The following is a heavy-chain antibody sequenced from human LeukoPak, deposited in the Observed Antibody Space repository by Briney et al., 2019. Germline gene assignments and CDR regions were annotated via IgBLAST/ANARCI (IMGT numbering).Heavy chain of an antibody. CDR3: AKERYYDSSGSEFDY. D-gene: IGHD3-22*01. CDR2: ISGNGDTT. Sequence: PGGSLRLSCAASGFIFSSYVMHWVRQAPGKGLEYVSAISGNGDTTYYADSVKGRFTISRDNSKNTLYLQMNSLRAEDTAVYYCAKERYYDSSGSEFDYWGQGTLVTVSS. J-gene: IGHJ4*02. V-gene: IGHV3-64*04. CDR1: GFIFSSYV.